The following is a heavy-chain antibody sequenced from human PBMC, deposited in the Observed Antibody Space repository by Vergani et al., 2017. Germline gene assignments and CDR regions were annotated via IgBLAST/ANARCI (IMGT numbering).Heavy chain of an antibody. D-gene: IGHD5-18*01. CDR2: IYYSGST. CDR1: GGSISSYY. Sequence: QVQLQESGPGLVKPSETLSLTCTVSGGSISSYYWSWIRQPPGKGLEWIGYIYYSGSTNYNPSLKGRVTISVDTSKNQFSLKLSSVTAADTAVYYCARLNPDVDTAMVDYWGQGTLVTVSS. J-gene: IGHJ4*02. V-gene: IGHV4-59*08. CDR3: ARLNPDVDTAMVDY.